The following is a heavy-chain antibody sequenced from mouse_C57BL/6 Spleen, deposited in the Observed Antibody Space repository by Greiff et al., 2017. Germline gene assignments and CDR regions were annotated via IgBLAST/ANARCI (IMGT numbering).Heavy chain of an antibody. CDR3: ARRGYGHDGLDD. J-gene: IGHJ2*01. V-gene: IGHV1-82*01. CDR2: LYPGDGDN. Sequence: VQVVESGPELVKPGASVKISCKASGYAFSGSWMNWVKQRPGKGLAWIGRLYPGDGDNTSNGKFKGKATLTADKSSSTATMPLSRLTSENSAVYFCARRGYGHDGLDDWGQGTTLTVSS. D-gene: IGHD2-2*01. CDR1: GYAFSGSW.